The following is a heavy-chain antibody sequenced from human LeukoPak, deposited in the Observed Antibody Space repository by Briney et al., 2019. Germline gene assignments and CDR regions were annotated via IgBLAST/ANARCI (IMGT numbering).Heavy chain of an antibody. J-gene: IGHJ6*02. CDR2: ISSGSSTI. CDR1: GFTFSSYS. Sequence: AGGSLRLSCTASGFTFSSYSMTWVRQAPRKGLEWVSYISSGSSTIFYADSVRGRFTISRDNAKNSLYLQMNSRRAEDTAVYFCARVSLGRFCSGGSCPNYGMDVWGQGTTVTVSS. D-gene: IGHD2-15*01. V-gene: IGHV3-48*01. CDR3: ARVSLGRFCSGGSCPNYGMDV.